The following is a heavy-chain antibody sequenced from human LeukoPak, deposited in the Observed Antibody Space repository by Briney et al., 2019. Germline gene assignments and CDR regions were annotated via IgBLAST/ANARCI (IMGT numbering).Heavy chain of an antibody. CDR1: GYSFTSYW. Sequence: GESLKIPCKGSGYSFTSYWIGWVRQMPGKGLEWMGIIYPGESDTRYSPSFQGQVTISADKSISTAYLQWSSLKASDTAMYYCARALSSSWYEGYFQHWGQGTLVTVSS. CDR3: ARALSSSWYEGYFQH. V-gene: IGHV5-51*01. CDR2: IYPGESDT. J-gene: IGHJ1*01. D-gene: IGHD6-13*01.